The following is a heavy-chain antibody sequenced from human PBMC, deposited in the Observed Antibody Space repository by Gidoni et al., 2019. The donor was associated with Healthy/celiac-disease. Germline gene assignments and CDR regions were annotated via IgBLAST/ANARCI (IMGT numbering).Heavy chain of an antibody. Sequence: QVQLQQWGAGRLKPSETLSRTCAVDGGSFSGYYWSWIRQPPGKGLAWIGEINHSGSTTYNPSLKSRVTISVDTSRNQFSLKLSSVTAADTAVYYCARPGYSYGAPFDYWGQGTLVTVSS. V-gene: IGHV4-34*01. J-gene: IGHJ4*02. CDR1: GGSFSGYY. D-gene: IGHD5-18*01. CDR3: ARPGYSYGAPFDY. CDR2: INHSGST.